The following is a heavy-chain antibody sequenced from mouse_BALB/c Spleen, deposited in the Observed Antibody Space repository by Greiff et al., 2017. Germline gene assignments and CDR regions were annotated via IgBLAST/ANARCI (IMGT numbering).Heavy chain of an antibody. Sequence: EVKLVESGPGLVKPSQSLSLTCTVTSYSITSDYAWNWIRQFPGNKLEWMGYISYSGSTSYNPSLKSRISITRDTSKNQFFLQLNSVTTEDTATYYCARQLAYWGQGTLVTVSA. CDR2: ISYSGST. V-gene: IGHV3-2*02. CDR3: ARQLAY. D-gene: IGHD4-1*02. CDR1: SYSITSDYA. J-gene: IGHJ3*01.